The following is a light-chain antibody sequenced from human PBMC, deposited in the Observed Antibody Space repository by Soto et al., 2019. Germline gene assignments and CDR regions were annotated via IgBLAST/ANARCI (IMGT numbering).Light chain of an antibody. CDR1: SSNIGAGYD. V-gene: IGLV1-40*01. Sequence: QSVLTQPPSVSGAPGQRVTISCTGSSSNIGAGYDVHWYQQLPGTAPKLLIYGNSNRPSGVPDRFSGSKSGTSASLANTGLKAEDEADYYWQSYDSSLSDVFGTGTKPTVL. CDR3: QSYDSSLSDV. J-gene: IGLJ1*01. CDR2: GNS.